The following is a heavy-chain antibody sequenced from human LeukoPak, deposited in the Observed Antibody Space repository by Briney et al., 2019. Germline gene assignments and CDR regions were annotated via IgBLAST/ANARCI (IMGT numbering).Heavy chain of an antibody. Sequence: ASVKVSCKASGYTFINYGISWVRQAPGQGLEWMGWISTYNGHTKYAQKLQGRVTMTTDTSTSTVYMELSSLRSEDTAVYYCAKAEYSSPRGAFDIWGQGTMVTVSS. J-gene: IGHJ3*02. D-gene: IGHD6-13*01. V-gene: IGHV1-18*01. CDR3: AKAEYSSPRGAFDI. CDR2: ISTYNGHT. CDR1: GYTFINYG.